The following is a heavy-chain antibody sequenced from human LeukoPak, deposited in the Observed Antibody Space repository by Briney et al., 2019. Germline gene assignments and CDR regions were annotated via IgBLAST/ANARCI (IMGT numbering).Heavy chain of an antibody. CDR3: ARFRHPRTQANWFDP. Sequence: GGSLRLSCAASGFTFSSYSMNWVRQAPGKGLEWVSSISSSSSYIYYADSVKGRFTISRDNAKNSPYLQMNSLRAEDTAVYYCARFRHPRTQANWFDPWGQGTLVTVSS. D-gene: IGHD1-14*01. J-gene: IGHJ5*02. V-gene: IGHV3-21*01. CDR2: ISSSSSYI. CDR1: GFTFSSYS.